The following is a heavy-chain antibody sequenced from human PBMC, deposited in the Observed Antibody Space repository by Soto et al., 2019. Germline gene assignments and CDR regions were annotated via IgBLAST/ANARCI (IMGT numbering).Heavy chain of an antibody. Sequence: GGSLRLSCAASGFTFSSYSMNWVRQAPGKGLEWVSAISGSGGSTYYADSVKGRFTISRDNSKNTLYLQMNSLRAEDTAVYYCAKELRFLGCFSPQVLDYWGQATLVTVS. CDR3: AKELRFLGCFSPQVLDY. CDR1: GFTFSSYS. D-gene: IGHD3-3*01. V-gene: IGHV3-23*01. CDR2: ISGSGGST. J-gene: IGHJ4*02.